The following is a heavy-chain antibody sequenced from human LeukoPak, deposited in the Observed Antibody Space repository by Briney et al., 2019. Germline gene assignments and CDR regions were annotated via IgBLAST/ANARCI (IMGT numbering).Heavy chain of an antibody. D-gene: IGHD4-23*01. Sequence: PSETLSLTCDVSDGSMSSSDYYWGWIRQYPGKGLEWIGSRYYTGFIYYNPSVKSRVTISVDTSKNQFSLKMTSVTAADTAVYYCARLKVGTPHPDQWGQGTLVTVSS. CDR2: RYYTGFI. CDR1: DGSMSSSDYY. CDR3: ARLKVGTPHPDQ. J-gene: IGHJ5*02. V-gene: IGHV4-39*01.